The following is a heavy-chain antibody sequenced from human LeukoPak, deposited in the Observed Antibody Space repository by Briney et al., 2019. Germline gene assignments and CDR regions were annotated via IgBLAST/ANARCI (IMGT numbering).Heavy chain of an antibody. V-gene: IGHV4-31*03. Sequence: PSETLSLTCTVSGGSISSGGYYWSWIRQHPAKGLEWIGYIYYNGSTYYNPSLKSRLTISVDTSKNQFSLKLSSVTAADTAVYYCARGNGYFDWLLSEGYFDYWGQGTLVTVSS. CDR2: IYYNGST. CDR1: GGSISSGGYY. J-gene: IGHJ4*02. D-gene: IGHD3-9*01. CDR3: ARGNGYFDWLLSEGYFDY.